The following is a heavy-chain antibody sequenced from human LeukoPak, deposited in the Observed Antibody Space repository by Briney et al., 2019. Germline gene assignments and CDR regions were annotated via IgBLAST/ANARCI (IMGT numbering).Heavy chain of an antibody. CDR3: ARGSPTPNSRYFDL. Sequence: PGVSLRLSCEASEFTLKDYCMHWVRRCPGKGGVWVSRINSDGSSASYADSVKCRFTISRDNAKNTLYLQMNSLRAEDTAVYYCARGSPTPNSRYFDLWGRGTLVTVSS. CDR1: EFTLKDYC. V-gene: IGHV3-74*01. J-gene: IGHJ2*01. CDR2: INSDGSSA. D-gene: IGHD4-11*01.